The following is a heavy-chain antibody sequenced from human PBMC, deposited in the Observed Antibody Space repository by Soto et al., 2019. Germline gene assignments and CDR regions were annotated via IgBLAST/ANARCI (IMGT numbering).Heavy chain of an antibody. Sequence: QVQLQESGPGLVKPSQTLSLTCTVSGGSISSAGYYCTWIRQHPGKGLEWIGYIYYSGSTYYNPSLKSRVTMSVDTSKNQFSLKLSSVSDADTAVYYCATDTSGYYHFHYWGQGTLVTVSS. J-gene: IGHJ4*02. V-gene: IGHV4-31*03. D-gene: IGHD3-22*01. CDR2: IYYSGST. CDR1: GGSISSAGYY. CDR3: ATDTSGYYHFHY.